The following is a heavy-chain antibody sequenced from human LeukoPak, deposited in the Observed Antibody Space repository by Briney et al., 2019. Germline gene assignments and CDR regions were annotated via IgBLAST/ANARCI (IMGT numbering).Heavy chain of an antibody. Sequence: ASVKVSCKVSGYTLTELSMHWVRQAPGKGLEWMGGFDPEDEETIYAQRFQGRVTMTEDTSTDTAYMELSSLRSEDTAVYYCATGPDSDIVATISFDYWGQGTLVTVSS. J-gene: IGHJ4*02. CDR1: GYTLTELS. CDR3: ATGPDSDIVATISFDY. D-gene: IGHD5-12*01. CDR2: FDPEDEET. V-gene: IGHV1-24*01.